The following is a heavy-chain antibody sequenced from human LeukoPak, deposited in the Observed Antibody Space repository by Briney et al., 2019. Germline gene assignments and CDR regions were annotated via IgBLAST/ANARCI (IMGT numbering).Heavy chain of an antibody. V-gene: IGHV3-15*01. D-gene: IGHD1-1*01. CDR2: IKTKADGETT. CDR1: GFTFSNVW. CDR3: VTRVKSTGDY. J-gene: IGHJ4*02. Sequence: NPGGSLTLSCEASGFTFSNVWMNWVRQAPGKGLEWIGRIKTKADGETTEYIAPVKGRFTISRDDSKNTVYLQMNSLKTEDTALYYCVTRVKSTGDYWGQGTLVTVSS.